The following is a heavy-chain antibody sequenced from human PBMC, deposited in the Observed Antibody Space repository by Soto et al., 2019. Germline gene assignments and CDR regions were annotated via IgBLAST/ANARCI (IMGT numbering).Heavy chain of an antibody. CDR2: LYYSGIT. V-gene: IGHV4-39*01. CDR3: ARVSAYDFDY. D-gene: IGHD5-12*01. Sequence: ASETLSLTCTVSGGSVSSSIFYWGWIRQPPGKGLEWIASLYYSGITYDNPSLKSRITISVDTSRNQFSLKLSSVTAADTAVYYCARVSAYDFDYWGQGTLVTVSS. CDR1: GGSVSSSIFY. J-gene: IGHJ4*02.